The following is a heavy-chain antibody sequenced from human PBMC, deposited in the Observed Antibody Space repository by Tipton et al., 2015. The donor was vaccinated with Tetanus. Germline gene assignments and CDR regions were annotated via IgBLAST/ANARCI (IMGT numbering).Heavy chain of an antibody. CDR2: IYPGDSDT. J-gene: IGHJ4*02. CDR1: GYIFNNYW. CDR3: ARAHCTDGVCNFDF. V-gene: IGHV5-51*01. D-gene: IGHD2-8*01. Sequence: QLVQSGGEVKKPGESLKISCKGSGYIFNNYWIGWVRQKPGKGLEWMGIIYPGDSDTRYSPSFQGQVIISVDKSINTAYLQWSSLKASDTSVFYCARAHCTDGVCNFDFWGQGALVTVAS.